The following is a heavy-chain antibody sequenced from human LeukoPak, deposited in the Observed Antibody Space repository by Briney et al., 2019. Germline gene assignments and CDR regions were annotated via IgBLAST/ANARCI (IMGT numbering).Heavy chain of an antibody. Sequence: SETLSLTCTVSGGSIRSSSYYWGWIRQPPGKGLEWIGSIYYSGSTYYNPSLKSRVTISLDTSKNQFSLKLSSVTAADTAVYYCTRVRGAVAGTQVGYYYYYYMDVWGKGTTVTISS. J-gene: IGHJ6*03. CDR2: IYYSGST. V-gene: IGHV4-39*07. D-gene: IGHD6-19*01. CDR1: GGSIRSSSYY. CDR3: TRVRGAVAGTQVGYYYYYYMDV.